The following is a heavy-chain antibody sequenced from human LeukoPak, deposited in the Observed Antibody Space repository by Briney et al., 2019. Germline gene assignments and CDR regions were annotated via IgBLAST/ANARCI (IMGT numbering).Heavy chain of an antibody. J-gene: IGHJ6*03. CDR1: GYTFTSYY. V-gene: IGHV1-46*01. Sequence: ASVKVSCKASGYTFTSYYMHWVRQAPGQGLEWMGIINPSGGSTSYAQKFQGRVTFTRDTSISTAYMAMSRLRSDDTAVFYCARAPIWGGMVTYYYMDVWGKGTTVTISS. CDR3: ARAPIWGGMVTYYYMDV. CDR2: INPSGGST. D-gene: IGHD3-16*01.